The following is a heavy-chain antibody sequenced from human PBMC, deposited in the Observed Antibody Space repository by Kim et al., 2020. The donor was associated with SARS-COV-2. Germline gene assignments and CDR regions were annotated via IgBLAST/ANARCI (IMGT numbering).Heavy chain of an antibody. CDR3: ARVWELAFDH. V-gene: IGHV3-53*01. CDR2: IFNTGRT. D-gene: IGHD1-26*01. J-gene: IGHJ4*02. Sequence: GGSLRLSCAASGFTLITDHVSWVRQAPGKGLEWVSTIFNTGRTYNADSVKGRFTMSRDISKNTLHLQMNSLRAEDTARYYCARVWELAFDHWGQGILVTV. CDR1: GFTLITDH.